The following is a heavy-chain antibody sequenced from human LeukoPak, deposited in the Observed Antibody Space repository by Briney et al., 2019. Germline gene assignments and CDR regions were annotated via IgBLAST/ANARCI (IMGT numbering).Heavy chain of an antibody. CDR2: IYYSGST. CDR1: GGSISSYY. J-gene: IGHJ4*02. Sequence: SETLSLTCTVSGGSISSYYWSWIRQPPGKGLEWIGYIYYSGSTNYNPSLKSRVTISVDTSKNQFSLKLSSVTAADTAVYYCARGRLGYCSSTSCYRKENYFDYWGQGTLVTVSS. V-gene: IGHV4-59*12. CDR3: ARGRLGYCSSTSCYRKENYFDY. D-gene: IGHD2-2*01.